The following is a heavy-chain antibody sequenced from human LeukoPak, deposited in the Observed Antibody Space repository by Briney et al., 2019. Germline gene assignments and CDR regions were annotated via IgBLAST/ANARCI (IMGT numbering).Heavy chain of an antibody. V-gene: IGHV3-11*03. J-gene: IGHJ4*02. D-gene: IGHD6-19*01. Sequence: PGGSLRLSCAVSGFTFGDDYMSWIRQAPGQGLEWVSYISNSGGYTNYADSVAGRFTISRDNAKNSLYLQMNSLRAEDTAVCYCARSRGAGPGAYFDYWGQGTLVTVTS. CDR2: ISNSGGYT. CDR1: GFTFGDDY. CDR3: ARSRGAGPGAYFDY.